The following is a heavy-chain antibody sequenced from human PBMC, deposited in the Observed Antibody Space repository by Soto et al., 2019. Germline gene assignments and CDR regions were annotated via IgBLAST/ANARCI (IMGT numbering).Heavy chain of an antibody. J-gene: IGHJ5*02. CDR2: VYSSGGT. CDR1: GGSMSGFY. D-gene: IGHD3-3*01. Sequence: SETLSLTCTVSGGSMSGFYWTWIRQPAGKGLEWIGRVYSSGGTHYSPSLKSRVTISLDTSKNQFSLRLLSVTDADTAVYFCARGQRFSDWFDPWGQGSLVTVSS. CDR3: ARGQRFSDWFDP. V-gene: IGHV4-4*07.